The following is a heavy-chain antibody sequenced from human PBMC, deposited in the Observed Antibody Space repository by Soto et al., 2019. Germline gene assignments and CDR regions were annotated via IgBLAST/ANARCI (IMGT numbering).Heavy chain of an antibody. CDR2: IYHSGST. D-gene: IGHD3-9*01. J-gene: IGHJ6*03. Sequence: HQGTGLEWIGEIYHSGSTNYNPSLKSRVTISVDKSKNQFSLKLSSVTAADTAVYYCATSLYYDILTGYLHPGGMDVWGKGTTVTVSS. CDR3: ATSLYYDILTGYLHPGGMDV. V-gene: IGHV4-4*02.